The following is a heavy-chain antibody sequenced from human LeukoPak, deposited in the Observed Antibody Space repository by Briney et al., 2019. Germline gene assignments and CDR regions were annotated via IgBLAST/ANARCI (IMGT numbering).Heavy chain of an antibody. CDR2: IYYSGST. J-gene: IGHJ4*02. CDR3: ARGRGRGPFDY. V-gene: IGHV4-31*03. CDR1: GGALSSGGDY. Sequence: SETLSLTCTVSGGALSSGGDYWGWVRQHPGAGLEWIGYIYYSGSTYYNPSLKSRVTISVDTSKNQFSLKLSSVTAADTAVYYCARGRGRGPFDYWGQGTLVTVSS. D-gene: IGHD3-10*01.